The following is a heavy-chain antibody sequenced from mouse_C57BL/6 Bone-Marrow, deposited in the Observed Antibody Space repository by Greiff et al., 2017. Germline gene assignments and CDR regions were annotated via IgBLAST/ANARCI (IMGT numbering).Heavy chain of an antibody. V-gene: IGHV5-17*01. CDR1: GFTFSDYG. CDR3: ARPYYYGSSYPYFEV. D-gene: IGHD1-1*01. J-gene: IGHJ1*03. CDR2: ISSGSSTI. Sequence: EVQGVESGGGLVKPGGSLKLSCAASGFTFSDYGMHWVRQAPEKGLEWVAYISSGSSTIYYADTVKGRFTISRDNAKNTLFLQMTSLRSEDTAMYYCARPYYYGSSYPYFEVWGTGTTVTVSS.